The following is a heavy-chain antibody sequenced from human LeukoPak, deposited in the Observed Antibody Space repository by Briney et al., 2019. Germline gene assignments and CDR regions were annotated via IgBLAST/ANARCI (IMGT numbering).Heavy chain of an antibody. J-gene: IGHJ4*02. CDR1: GGSISSGSYY. Sequence: PSQTLSHTCTVSGGSISSGSYYWSWIRQPAGKGLEWIGRIYTSGSTNYNPSLKSRVTISVDTSKNQFSLKLSSVPAADTAVYYCARVNRFLEWSNDYWGQGTLVTVSS. D-gene: IGHD3-3*01. CDR2: IYTSGST. V-gene: IGHV4-61*02. CDR3: ARVNRFLEWSNDY.